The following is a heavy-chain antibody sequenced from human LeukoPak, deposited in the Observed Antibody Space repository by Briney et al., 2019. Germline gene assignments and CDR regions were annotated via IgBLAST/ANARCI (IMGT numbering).Heavy chain of an antibody. J-gene: IGHJ2*01. V-gene: IGHV1-2*02. CDR2: INPNSGGT. Sequence: ASVKVSCKASGYTLTSYDINWVRQATGQGLEWMGWINPNSGGTNYAQKFQGRVTMTRDTSISTAYMELSRLRSDDTAVYYCAREWGVEMATIGWYFDLWGRGTLVTVSS. CDR3: AREWGVEMATIGWYFDL. D-gene: IGHD5-24*01. CDR1: GYTLTSYD.